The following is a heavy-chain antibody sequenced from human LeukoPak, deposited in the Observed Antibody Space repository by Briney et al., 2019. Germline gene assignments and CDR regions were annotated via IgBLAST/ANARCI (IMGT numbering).Heavy chain of an antibody. CDR1: GYSISSGYY. Sequence: SETLSLTCTVSGYSISSGYYWGWIRQPPGKGLEWIGSIYHSGSTYYNPSLKSRVTISVDTSKNRFSLKLSSVTAADTAVYYCARITMVQGVIPSFIDYWGQGTLVTVSS. CDR3: ARITMVQGVIPSFIDY. D-gene: IGHD3-10*01. CDR2: IYHSGST. J-gene: IGHJ4*02. V-gene: IGHV4-38-2*02.